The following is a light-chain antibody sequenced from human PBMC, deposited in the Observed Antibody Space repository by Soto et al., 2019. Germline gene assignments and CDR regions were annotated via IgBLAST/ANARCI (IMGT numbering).Light chain of an antibody. J-gene: IGLJ2*01. CDR1: KLGDKY. V-gene: IGLV3-1*01. CDR2: RDS. Sequence: SYELTQPPSVSVSPGQTASITCSGHKLGDKYACWYQQKPGQSPVLVIHRDSQRPSGIPERFSGSNSGNTATLTISGTQAMDEADYYCQAWDRSTEWVAFGAGTKLTVL. CDR3: QAWDRSTEWVA.